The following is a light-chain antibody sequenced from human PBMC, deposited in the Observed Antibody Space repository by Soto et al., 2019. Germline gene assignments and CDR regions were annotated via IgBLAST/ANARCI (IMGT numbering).Light chain of an antibody. CDR3: QQSYSVPWT. CDR1: QSISNY. CDR2: AAS. V-gene: IGKV1-39*01. J-gene: IGKJ1*01. Sequence: DIQMTQSPSSLSASVGDRVTITCRASQSISNYLNWYQQRPGKAPELLIYAASSSQSGVPSRFSGSGSGADFTLTISSLQPEDIATYHCQQSYSVPWTFGQGTKVDIK.